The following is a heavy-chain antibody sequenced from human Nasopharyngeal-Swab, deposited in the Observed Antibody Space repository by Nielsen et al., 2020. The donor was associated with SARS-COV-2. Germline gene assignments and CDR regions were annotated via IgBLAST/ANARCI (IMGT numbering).Heavy chain of an antibody. J-gene: IGHJ6*02. Sequence: WIRQPPGKGLEWVANIKQDGSEKYYVDSVKGRFTISRDNAKNSLYLQMNSLRVEDTAVYYCARESRDDYGDYPLLYYYFYGMDVWGQGTMVTVSS. D-gene: IGHD4-17*01. V-gene: IGHV3-7*01. CDR3: ARESRDDYGDYPLLYYYFYGMDV. CDR2: IKQDGSEK.